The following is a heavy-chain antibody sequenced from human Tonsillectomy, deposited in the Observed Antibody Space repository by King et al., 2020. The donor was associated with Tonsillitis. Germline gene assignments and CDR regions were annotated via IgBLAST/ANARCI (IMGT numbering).Heavy chain of an antibody. CDR3: VRDCIRAGVHGVILFVSY. CDR1: VCTFNTSS. J-gene: IGHJ4*02. D-gene: IGHD3-10*01. Sequence: QLVQSGAEVKQPGSSVKVSCKASVCTFNTSSFNWVRQAPGQGLEWMGRIIPILDMANYAQKFQGRVTITADKSTSTAYMELSRLRAEDTAVYYCVRDCIRAGVHGVILFVSYWGQGTLVTVSS. V-gene: IGHV1-69*09. CDR2: IIPILDMA.